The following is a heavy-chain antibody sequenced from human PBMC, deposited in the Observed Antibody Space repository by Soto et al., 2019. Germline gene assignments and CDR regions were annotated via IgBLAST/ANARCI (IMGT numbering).Heavy chain of an antibody. V-gene: IGHV1-69*06. CDR3: ARYRSGGSCYGLSNYYYYYGMDV. Sequence: ASVKVSCKASGGTFSSYAISWVRQAPGQGLEWMGGTIPIFGTANYAQKFQGRVTITADKSTSTAYMELSSLRSEDTAVYYCARYRSGGSCYGLSNYYYYYGMDVWGQGTTVTVSS. J-gene: IGHJ6*02. D-gene: IGHD2-15*01. CDR1: GGTFSSYA. CDR2: TIPIFGTA.